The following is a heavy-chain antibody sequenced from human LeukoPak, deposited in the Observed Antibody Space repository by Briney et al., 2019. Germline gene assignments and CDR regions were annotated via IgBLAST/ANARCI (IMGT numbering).Heavy chain of an antibody. Sequence: PSETLSLTCTVSGGSISSYYWSWIRQPPGKGLEWIGYIYYNGITNYNPSLTSRVTISVDTSKNQFSLKLSSVTPADTAVYYCARAGGYGSGNLAWGQGTLVTVSS. D-gene: IGHD3-10*01. J-gene: IGHJ5*02. CDR1: GGSISSYY. CDR3: ARAGGYGSGNLA. CDR2: IYYNGIT. V-gene: IGHV4-59*01.